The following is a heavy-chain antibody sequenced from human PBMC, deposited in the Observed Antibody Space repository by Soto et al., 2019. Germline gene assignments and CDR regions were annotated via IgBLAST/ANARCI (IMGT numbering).Heavy chain of an antibody. CDR3: AHRVLRTVFGLVTTTAIYFDF. CDR2: IYWDDDK. Sequence: QITLNESGPTQVKPRQTLTLTCTFSGFSLTTSGGGVGWIRQSPGKAPEWLALIYWDDDKRYSPSLKSRLTSTKETSKNHVVLIMTELDPPDTATYYCAHRVLRTVFGLVTTTAIYFDFWGQGTQVAVS. J-gene: IGHJ4*02. CDR1: GFSLTTSGGG. V-gene: IGHV2-5*02. D-gene: IGHD3-3*01.